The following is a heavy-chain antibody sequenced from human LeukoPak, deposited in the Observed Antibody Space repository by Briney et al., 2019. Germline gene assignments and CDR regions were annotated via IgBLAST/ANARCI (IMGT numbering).Heavy chain of an antibody. CDR1: GFTFSSYA. CDR2: ISYDGSNK. CDR3: ARCPQPWLSWYFDL. D-gene: IGHD3-9*01. Sequence: GGSLRLSCAASGFTFSSYAMHWVRQAPGKGLEWVAVISYDGSNKYYADSVKGRFTISRGNSKNTLYLQMNSLRAEDTAVYYCARCPQPWLSWYFDLWGRGTLVTVSS. V-gene: IGHV3-30*01. J-gene: IGHJ2*01.